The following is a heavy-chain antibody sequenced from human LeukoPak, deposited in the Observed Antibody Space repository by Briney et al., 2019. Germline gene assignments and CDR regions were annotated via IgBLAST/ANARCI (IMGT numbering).Heavy chain of an antibody. CDR2: INPNSGGT. Sequence: ASVKVSCKASGYTFTGYYVHWVRQAPGQGLEWMGWINPNSGGTNYAQKFQGRVTMTRDTSISTAYMELSRLRSDDTAVYYCSRDLSGRYEFDYWGQGTLVTVSS. V-gene: IGHV1-2*02. CDR1: GYTFTGYY. CDR3: SRDLSGRYEFDY. J-gene: IGHJ4*02. D-gene: IGHD1-26*01.